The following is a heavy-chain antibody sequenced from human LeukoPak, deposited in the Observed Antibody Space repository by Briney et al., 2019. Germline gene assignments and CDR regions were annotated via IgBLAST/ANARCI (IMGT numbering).Heavy chain of an antibody. CDR1: GFTFSSSW. Sequence: GGSLRLSCAASGFTFSSSWMHWVRQAPGKGLLWVSRINSDGSSTTYADSVKGRFTISRDNAKNTLSLQMNILRAEDTAVYYCARGYHYFDDWGRGTLATVSS. J-gene: IGHJ4*02. D-gene: IGHD1-26*01. CDR2: INSDGSST. V-gene: IGHV3-74*01. CDR3: ARGYHYFDD.